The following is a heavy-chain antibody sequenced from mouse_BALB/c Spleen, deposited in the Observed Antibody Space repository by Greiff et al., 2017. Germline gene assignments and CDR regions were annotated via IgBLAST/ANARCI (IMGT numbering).Heavy chain of an antibody. CDR1: GFTFSSYG. CDR2: ISSGGSYT. D-gene: IGHD2-4*01. J-gene: IGHJ4*01. Sequence: EVKLVESGGDLVKPGGSLKLSCAASGFTFSSYGMSWVRQTPDKRLEWVATISSGGSYTYYPDSVKGRFTISRDNAKNTLYLQMSSLKSEDTAMYYCARHENDYDGAMDYWGQGTSVTVSS. CDR3: ARHENDYDGAMDY. V-gene: IGHV5-6*01.